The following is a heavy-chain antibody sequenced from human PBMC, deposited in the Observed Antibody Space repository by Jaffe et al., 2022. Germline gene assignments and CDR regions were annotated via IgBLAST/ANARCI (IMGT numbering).Heavy chain of an antibody. CDR2: IYYSGST. J-gene: IGHJ5*02. V-gene: IGHV4-39*01. D-gene: IGHD4-17*01. Sequence: QLQLQESGPGLVKPSETLSLTCTVSGGSISSSSYYWGWIRQPPGKGLEWIGSIYYSGSTYYNPSLKSRVTISVDTSKNQFSLKLSSVTAADTAVYYCARHVYGDYLMGSYTKLGNNWFDPWGQGTLVTVSS. CDR1: GGSISSSSYY. CDR3: ARHVYGDYLMGSYTKLGNNWFDP.